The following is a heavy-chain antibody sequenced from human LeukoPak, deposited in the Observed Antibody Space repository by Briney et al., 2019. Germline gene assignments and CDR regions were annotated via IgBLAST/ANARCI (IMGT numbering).Heavy chain of an antibody. CDR2: INTYNANT. CDR3: AKDRLGLQDAFDI. Sequence: GASVKVSWEASGYTFTDYGICWVRQAPGQGLEWMGWINTYNANTNYAQKLQGRVTMTTDTSTSTAYMELRSLRSDDTAVYYCAKDRLGLQDAFDIWGQGTMVTVSS. D-gene: IGHD3-16*01. CDR1: GYTFTDYG. V-gene: IGHV1-18*01. J-gene: IGHJ3*02.